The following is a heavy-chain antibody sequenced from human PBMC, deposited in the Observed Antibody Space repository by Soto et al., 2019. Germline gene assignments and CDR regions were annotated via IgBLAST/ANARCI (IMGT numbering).Heavy chain of an antibody. D-gene: IGHD3-22*01. J-gene: IGHJ4*02. CDR2: LNPSGGTT. V-gene: IGHV1-46*01. CDR3: AKSSGYSRDLFDS. CDR1: GYTFTSYF. Sequence: QVQLVQSGAEVKKPGASVKVSCRASGYTFTSYFMHWVLQAPGQGLEWMGILNPSGGTTVYARKFQGRVTMTRDTSTSTVYMELGSLRSEDTAFYYCAKSSGYSRDLFDSWGQGTLVTVSS.